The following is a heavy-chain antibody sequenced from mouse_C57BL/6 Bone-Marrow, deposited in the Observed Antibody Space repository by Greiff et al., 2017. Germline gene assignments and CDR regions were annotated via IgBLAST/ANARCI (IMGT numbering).Heavy chain of an antibody. J-gene: IGHJ4*01. CDR1: GYAFSSSW. CDR3: ARFYGSSYYAMDD. CDR2: IYPGDGDT. Sequence: QVQLQQSGPELVKPGASVKISCKASGYAFSSSWMNWLKQRPGKGLEWIGRIYPGDGDTNYNGKFKGKATLTADKSSSTAYMQLSSLTSEDSAVYFCARFYGSSYYAMDDWGQGTSVTVSS. D-gene: IGHD1-1*01. V-gene: IGHV1-82*01.